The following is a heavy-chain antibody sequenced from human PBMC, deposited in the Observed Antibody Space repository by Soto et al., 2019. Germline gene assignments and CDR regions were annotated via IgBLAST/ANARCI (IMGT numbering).Heavy chain of an antibody. CDR3: AKGGGAPGYPIDY. CDR2: ISYDGSKR. J-gene: IGHJ4*02. V-gene: IGHV3-30*18. CDR1: GFTFGNYA. Sequence: QVQLGESGGGVVQPGKSLRLSCVGSGFTFGNYAMYWVRQAPGKGLEWVAFISYDGSKRYHADSVKGQFTISRDNARNTLYLQMDRLRPEDTAVYYCAKGGGAPGYPIDYWGRGTLVTVSS. D-gene: IGHD3-9*01.